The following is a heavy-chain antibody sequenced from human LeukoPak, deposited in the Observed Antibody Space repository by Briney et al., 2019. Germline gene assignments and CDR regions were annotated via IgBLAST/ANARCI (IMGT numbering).Heavy chain of an antibody. CDR2: ISSSGTTT. V-gene: IGHV3-48*03. CDR3: TTLTVASNFDY. J-gene: IGHJ4*02. D-gene: IGHD6-19*01. Sequence: GGSLRLSCAASGFSFSVYEMHWVRQAPGKGLEWISDISSSGTTTYYADSVKGRFTISRDNAKNSLYLQMNSLRAEDTAADYCTTLTVASNFDYWGQGTLVTVSS. CDR1: GFSFSVYE.